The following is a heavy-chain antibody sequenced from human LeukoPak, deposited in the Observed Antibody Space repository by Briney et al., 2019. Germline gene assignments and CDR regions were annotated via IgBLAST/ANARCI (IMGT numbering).Heavy chain of an antibody. D-gene: IGHD1-26*01. CDR3: ARDLKVGARHTFDY. J-gene: IGHJ4*02. V-gene: IGHV4-34*01. CDR1: GGSFSGYY. Sequence: SKTLSLTCAVYGGSFSGYYWSWIRQPPGKGLEWIGEINHSGSTNYNPSLKSRVTISVDTSKNQFSLKLSSVTAADTAVYYCARDLKVGARHTFDYWGQGTLVTVSS. CDR2: INHSGST.